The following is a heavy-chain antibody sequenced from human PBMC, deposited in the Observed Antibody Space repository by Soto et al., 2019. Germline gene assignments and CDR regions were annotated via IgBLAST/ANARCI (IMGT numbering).Heavy chain of an antibody. CDR1: GGFVTSGSYY. V-gene: IGHV4-34*01. CDR2: MSHSGGT. Sequence: SETLSLTCAVYGGFVTSGSYYWSWIRQPPGKGLEWIGEMSHSGGTHFNPSLKSRVTISVDTSKNQFTLKMSSVTAADTALYYCARVERGTATTVVDAFDIWGPGTMVTISS. CDR3: ARVERGTATTVVDAFDI. J-gene: IGHJ3*02. D-gene: IGHD1-1*01.